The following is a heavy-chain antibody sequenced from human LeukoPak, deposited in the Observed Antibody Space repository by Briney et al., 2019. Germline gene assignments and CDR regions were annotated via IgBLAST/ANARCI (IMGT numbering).Heavy chain of an antibody. CDR2: ISSSSSTI. CDR1: GFTFSSYS. J-gene: IGHJ3*02. Sequence: GGSLRLSCAASGFTFSSYSMNWVRQAPGKGLEWVSYISSSSSTIYYADSVKGRFTISRDNAKNSLYLHMNTLRAEDTSVYYCARDPAFGAFDIWGRGTVVTVSS. D-gene: IGHD3-10*01. V-gene: IGHV3-48*04. CDR3: ARDPAFGAFDI.